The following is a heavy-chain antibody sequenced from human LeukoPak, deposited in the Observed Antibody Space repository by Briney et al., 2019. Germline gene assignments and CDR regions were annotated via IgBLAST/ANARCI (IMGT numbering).Heavy chain of an antibody. CDR2: IYYSGST. V-gene: IGHV4-39*07. Sequence: PSETLSLTCSVSGGSISSSSYYWGWIRQPPGKGLEWIGSIYYSGSTNYNPSLKSRVTISVDTSKNQFSLKLSSVTAAETAVYYCARNRIAVAVGNFDYWGQGTLVTVSS. D-gene: IGHD6-19*01. CDR3: ARNRIAVAVGNFDY. J-gene: IGHJ4*02. CDR1: GGSISSSSYY.